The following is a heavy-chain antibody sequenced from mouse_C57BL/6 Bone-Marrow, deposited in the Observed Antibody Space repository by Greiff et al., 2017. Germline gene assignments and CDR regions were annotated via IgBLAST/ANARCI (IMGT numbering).Heavy chain of an antibody. CDR2: ISSGGDYI. CDR3: TRVLLFPWRFAY. Sequence: EVKLMESGEGLVKPGGSLKLSCAASGFTFSSYAMSWVRQPPEKRLEWVAYISSGGDYIYYADTVKGRFTISRDHARQTLYLQLSRLKSADAAMDYYTRVLLFPWRFAYWGQGTLVTVSA. D-gene: IGHD1-1*01. J-gene: IGHJ3*01. CDR1: GFTFSSYA. V-gene: IGHV5-9-1*02.